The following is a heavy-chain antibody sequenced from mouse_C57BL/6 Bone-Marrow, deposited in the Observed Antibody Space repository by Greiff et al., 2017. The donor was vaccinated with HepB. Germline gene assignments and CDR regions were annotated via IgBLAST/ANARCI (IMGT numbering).Heavy chain of an antibody. J-gene: IGHJ4*01. V-gene: IGHV1-64*01. CDR1: GYTFTSYW. D-gene: IGHD1-1*01. CDR3: ARGDYYGSRYAMDY. Sequence: QVQLQQSGAELVKPGASVKLSCKASGYTFTSYWMHWVKQRPGQGLEWIGMIHPNSGSTNYNEKFKSKATLTVDKSSSTAYMQLSSLTSEDSAVYYCARGDYYGSRYAMDYWGQGTSVTVSS. CDR2: IHPNSGST.